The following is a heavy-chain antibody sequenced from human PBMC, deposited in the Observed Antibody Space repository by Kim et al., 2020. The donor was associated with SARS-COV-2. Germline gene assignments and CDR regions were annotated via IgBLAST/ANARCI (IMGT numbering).Heavy chain of an antibody. J-gene: IGHJ4*02. CDR2: INHSGST. Sequence: SETLSLTCAVYGGSFSGYYWSWIRQPPGKGLEWIGEINHSGSTNYNPSLKSRVTISVDTSKNQFSLKLSSVTASDTAVYYCARARHLMVRGVLITFDYWGQRTLVTVSS. CDR1: GGSFSGYY. D-gene: IGHD3-10*01. V-gene: IGHV4-34*01. CDR3: ARARHLMVRGVLITFDY.